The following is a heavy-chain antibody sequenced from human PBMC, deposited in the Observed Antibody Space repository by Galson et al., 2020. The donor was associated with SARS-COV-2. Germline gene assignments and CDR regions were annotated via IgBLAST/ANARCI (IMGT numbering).Heavy chain of an antibody. Sequence: SETLSLTCIVSGDSIVNYYWSWIRQPPGKGLEWIGYIYNSGSSNYNPSLKSRVTMSVDTPKNQFSLKLSSVTAADSAVYYCARDRSLPFGWAYPDWGQGTPGTLSS. CDR1: GDSIVNYY. V-gene: IGHV4-59*01. CDR3: ARDRSLPFGWAYPD. J-gene: IGHJ4*03. D-gene: IGHD2-15*01. CDR2: IYNSGSS.